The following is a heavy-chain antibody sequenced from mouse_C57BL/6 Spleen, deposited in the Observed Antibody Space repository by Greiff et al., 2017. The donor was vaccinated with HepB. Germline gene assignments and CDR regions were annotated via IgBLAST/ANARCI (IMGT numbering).Heavy chain of an antibody. CDR1: GYTFTSYW. D-gene: IGHD3-2*02. V-gene: IGHV1-61*01. CDR3: AREDSSGYRFAY. J-gene: IGHJ3*01. CDR2: IYPSDSET. Sequence: VQLQQPGAELVRPGSSVKLSCKASGYTFTSYWMDWVKQRPGQGLEWIGNIYPSDSETHYNQKFKDKATLTVDKSSSTAYMQLSSLTSEDSAVYYCAREDSSGYRFAYWGQGTLVTVSA.